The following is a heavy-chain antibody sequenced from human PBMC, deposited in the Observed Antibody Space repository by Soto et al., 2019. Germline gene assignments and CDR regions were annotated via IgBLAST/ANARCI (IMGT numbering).Heavy chain of an antibody. V-gene: IGHV4-59*01. J-gene: IGHJ6*02. CDR1: GGSISSYY. Sequence: SETLSLTCTVSGGSISSYYWSWIRQPPGKGLEWIGYIYYSGSTNYNPSLKSRVTVSVDTSKNQFSLKLSSVTAADTAVYYCARDRYCSSTNCLRGMDVWGQGTTVTVS. CDR2: IYYSGST. D-gene: IGHD2-2*01. CDR3: ARDRYCSSTNCLRGMDV.